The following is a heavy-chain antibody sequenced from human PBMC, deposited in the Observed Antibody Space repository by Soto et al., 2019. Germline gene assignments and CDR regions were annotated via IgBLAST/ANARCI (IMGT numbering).Heavy chain of an antibody. Sequence: SVKVSCQTSGGTFSSYAISLVRQAPGQGLEWMGGIIPIFGTANYAQKFQGRVTITADESTSTAYMELSSLRSEDTAVYYCARELGSWQLVQGTFYYYYGMDVWGQGTTVTVSS. V-gene: IGHV1-69*13. D-gene: IGHD6-13*01. CDR3: ARELGSWQLVQGTFYYYYGMDV. J-gene: IGHJ6*02. CDR1: GGTFSSYA. CDR2: IIPIFGTA.